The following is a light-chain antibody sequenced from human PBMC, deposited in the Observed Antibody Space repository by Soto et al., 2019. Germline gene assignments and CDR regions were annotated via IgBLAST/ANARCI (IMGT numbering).Light chain of an antibody. CDR1: QSVSSSY. V-gene: IGKV3-20*01. J-gene: IGKJ2*01. Sequence: EIVLTQSPGTLSLSPGERATLSCRASQSVSSSYLAWYQQKPGQAPRLLIYGASCRATGIPDRFSGSGSGTDFTLTISRLEPEAFAVYYCQQYGSSQYTFCQGTKLEIK. CDR2: GAS. CDR3: QQYGSSQYT.